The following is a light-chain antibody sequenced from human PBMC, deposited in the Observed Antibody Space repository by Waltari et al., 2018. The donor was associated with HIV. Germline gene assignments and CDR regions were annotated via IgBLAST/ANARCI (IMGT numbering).Light chain of an antibody. Sequence: QSVLTQPPSVSAAPGQKVTISCSGRSSNIGNNYVSWYQQLPGTTPKLLIYENSKRPSWIPDRFSGSKSGTSATLGVTGLQTGDEADYYCGTWDTSLSAVLFGGGTKLTVL. CDR3: GTWDTSLSAVL. CDR2: ENS. J-gene: IGLJ2*01. CDR1: SSNIGNNY. V-gene: IGLV1-51*02.